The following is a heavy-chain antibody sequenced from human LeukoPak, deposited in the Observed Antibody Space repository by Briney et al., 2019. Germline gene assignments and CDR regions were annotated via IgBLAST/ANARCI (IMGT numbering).Heavy chain of an antibody. Sequence: SETLSLTCTVSGSSISTYYWSWIRQPAGKGLEWIGRIYTSGSTNYNPSLKSRVTMSVDTSKNQFSLKLSSVTAADTAVYYCARGGYITWYFDLWGRGTLVTVSS. D-gene: IGHD1-1*01. CDR2: IYTSGST. CDR3: ARGGYITWYFDL. V-gene: IGHV4-4*07. J-gene: IGHJ2*01. CDR1: GSSISTYY.